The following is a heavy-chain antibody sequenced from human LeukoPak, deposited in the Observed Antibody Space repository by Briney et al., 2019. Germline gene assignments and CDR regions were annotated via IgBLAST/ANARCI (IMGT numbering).Heavy chain of an antibody. Sequence: GSLRLSCTASGFTFGDYPMSWFRQAPGKGLEWVGFIRSKAYGGTTEYAASVKGRFTISRDDSKSIAYLQMNSLKTEDTAVYYCTREDSQWLGPKAFDYWGQGTLVTVSS. CDR2: IRSKAYGGTT. J-gene: IGHJ4*02. CDR1: GFTFGDYP. D-gene: IGHD6-19*01. CDR3: TREDSQWLGPKAFDY. V-gene: IGHV3-49*03.